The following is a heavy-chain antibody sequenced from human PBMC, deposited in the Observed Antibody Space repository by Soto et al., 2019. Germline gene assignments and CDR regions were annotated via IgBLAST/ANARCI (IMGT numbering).Heavy chain of an antibody. V-gene: IGHV5-51*01. CDR2: IYPGDSDT. CDR3: ARHGIAAAGTFYYYGMDV. J-gene: IGHJ6*02. Sequence: RGDSMKISFKGSGYSFTSYWIVWVRQIPGKGLEWMGIIYPGDSDTRYSPSFQGQVTISADKSISTAYLQWSSLKASDTAMYYCARHGIAAAGTFYYYGMDVWGQGTTVTVSS. CDR1: GYSFTSYW. D-gene: IGHD6-13*01.